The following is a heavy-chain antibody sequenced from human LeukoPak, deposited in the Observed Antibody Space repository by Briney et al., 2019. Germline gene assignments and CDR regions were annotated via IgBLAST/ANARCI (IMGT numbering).Heavy chain of an antibody. Sequence: SETLSLTCTVSGGSISSSSYYWGWIRQPPGTGLEWIGSIYYSGSTYYSPSLKSRVTISVDTSKNQFSLKLSSVTAADTAVYYCARQTNYYDILTGYSTLDYFDYWGQGTLVTVSS. CDR2: IYYSGST. J-gene: IGHJ4*02. D-gene: IGHD3-9*01. V-gene: IGHV4-39*01. CDR3: ARQTNYYDILTGYSTLDYFDY. CDR1: GGSISSSSYY.